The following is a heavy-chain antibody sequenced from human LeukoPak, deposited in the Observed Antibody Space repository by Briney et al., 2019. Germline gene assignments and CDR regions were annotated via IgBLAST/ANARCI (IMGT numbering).Heavy chain of an antibody. CDR1: GYRFSRYW. CDR3: ARFPTIFGTARGGLAGAMDV. CDR2: IYPFDSDT. J-gene: IGHJ6*02. Sequence: GESLKISCKVSGYRFSRYWIGWVRQTPGKGLEWMGIIYPFDSDTRYSPSFEGQVTISADQTISTAYLQWSSLKSSDTAMYYCARFPTIFGTARGGLAGAMDVWGQGTTVSVTS. V-gene: IGHV5-51*01. D-gene: IGHD3-3*01.